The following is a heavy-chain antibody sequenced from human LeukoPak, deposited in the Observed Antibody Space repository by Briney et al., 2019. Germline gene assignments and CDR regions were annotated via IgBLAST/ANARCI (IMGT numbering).Heavy chain of an antibody. CDR1: GFTFSHYE. CDR3: AREDRTYGAFDI. Sequence: GGSLRLSCAVSGFTFSHYEMNWVRQAPGKGLEWLAYISSSGRTTYYADSVRGRFTISRDNAKNSLYLQMNSLRAEDTAKYYCAREDRTYGAFDIWGQGTMVTVSS. CDR2: ISSSGRTT. D-gene: IGHD1-1*01. J-gene: IGHJ3*02. V-gene: IGHV3-48*03.